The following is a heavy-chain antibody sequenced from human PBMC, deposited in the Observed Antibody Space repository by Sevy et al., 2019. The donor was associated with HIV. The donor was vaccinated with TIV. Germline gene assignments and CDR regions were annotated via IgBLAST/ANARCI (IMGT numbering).Heavy chain of an antibody. Sequence: SETLSLTCAVYGGSFSGYYWSWIRQPPGKGLEWIGEINHSGSTNYNPSLKSRVTISVDTSKNQFSLKLSSVTAADTAVYYCARVREDTAMRNIVDVWGQGTTVTVSS. CDR3: ARVREDTAMRNIVDV. CDR2: INHSGST. D-gene: IGHD5-18*01. V-gene: IGHV4-34*01. CDR1: GGSFSGYY. J-gene: IGHJ6*02.